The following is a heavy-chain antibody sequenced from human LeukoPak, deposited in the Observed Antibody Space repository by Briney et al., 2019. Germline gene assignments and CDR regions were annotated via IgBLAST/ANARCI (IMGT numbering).Heavy chain of an antibody. CDR3: TTADYYDFWSGYSTFDY. J-gene: IGHJ4*02. Sequence: GGSLRLSCAASGFIFSSVWMNWVRQAPGKGLEWVGRIKSKTDGGTTDYAAPVKGRFSISRDDSKNTLSLQMNGLKTEDTAVYYCTTADYYDFWSGYSTFDYWGQGTLVTVSS. CDR1: GFIFSSVW. CDR2: IKSKTDGGTT. D-gene: IGHD3-3*01. V-gene: IGHV3-15*01.